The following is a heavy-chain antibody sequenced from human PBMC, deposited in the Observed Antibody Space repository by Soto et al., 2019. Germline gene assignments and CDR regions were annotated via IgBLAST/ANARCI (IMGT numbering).Heavy chain of an antibody. J-gene: IGHJ4*02. V-gene: IGHV3-21*01. CDR2: ISSSASYM. CDR3: ARECVDTVTSITIPFDY. CDR1: GFTFSRCD. Sequence: GGSLRLSCATPGFTFSRCDMNRVRQAPGKGLEWVSFISSSASYMYYADSVKGRFTISRDNSKKSLYLQMNSLRADDTAVYYCARECVDTVTSITIPFDYWGQGALVT. D-gene: IGHD5-12*01.